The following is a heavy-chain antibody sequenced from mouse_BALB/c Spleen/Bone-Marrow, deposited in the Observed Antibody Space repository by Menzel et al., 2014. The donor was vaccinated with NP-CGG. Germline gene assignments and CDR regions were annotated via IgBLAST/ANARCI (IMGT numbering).Heavy chain of an antibody. CDR1: GFNMKNNY. CDR3: ARNGNYGAWFAY. CDR2: SDPANGNT. J-gene: IGHJ3*01. Sequence: EVQLQQSGADIVKPGATVKLSCTASGFNMKNNYMHWVNKNPEQSLEWVASSDPANGNTKYDHKFQGKVTITTDKTSNTPSLQLSGLASEDPAVYYCARNGNYGAWFAYWGQGTLVTVSA. V-gene: IGHV14-3*02. D-gene: IGHD2-1*01.